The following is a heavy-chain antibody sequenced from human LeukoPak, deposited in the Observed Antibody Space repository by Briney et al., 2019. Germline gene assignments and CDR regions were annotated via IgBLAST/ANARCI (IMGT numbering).Heavy chain of an antibody. Sequence: SVKVSCKASGGTFSTYVISWVRQAPGQGLEWMGLIIPIFGTTNYAQTFQGRVTITADESTSTAYMELSSLRSDDTAVYYCATNQDIVSIPAALDVWGQGTTVTVSS. CDR1: GGTFSTYV. J-gene: IGHJ6*02. V-gene: IGHV1-69*13. CDR2: IIPIFGTT. CDR3: ATNQDIVSIPAALDV. D-gene: IGHD2-2*01.